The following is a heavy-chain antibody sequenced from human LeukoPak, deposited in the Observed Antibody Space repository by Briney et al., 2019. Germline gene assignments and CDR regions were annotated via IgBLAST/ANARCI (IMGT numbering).Heavy chain of an antibody. Sequence: GGSLRLSCAASGFTFSSYGMHWVRQAPGKGLEWVAVISYDGSNKYYADSVKGRFTISRDNSKNTLYLQMNSLRAEDTAVYYCAKAGPYSSGWYYFHYWGQGTLVTVSS. CDR2: ISYDGSNK. V-gene: IGHV3-30*18. D-gene: IGHD6-19*01. CDR1: GFTFSSYG. J-gene: IGHJ4*02. CDR3: AKAGPYSSGWYYFHY.